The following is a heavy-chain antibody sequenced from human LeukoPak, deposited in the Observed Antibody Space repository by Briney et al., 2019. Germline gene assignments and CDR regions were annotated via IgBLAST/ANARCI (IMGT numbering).Heavy chain of an antibody. D-gene: IGHD3-10*01. CDR2: IYSGGST. J-gene: IGHJ4*02. CDR1: GFTVSSNY. Sequence: GGSLRLSCAASGFTVSSNYMSWVRQAPGKGLEWFSVIYSGGSTHYTDSVRGRFTISRDNSKNTLYLQMNSLRVDDTAMYYCAREITMVRGVPMYYFDYWGQGTLVTVSS. V-gene: IGHV3-66*02. CDR3: AREITMVRGVPMYYFDY.